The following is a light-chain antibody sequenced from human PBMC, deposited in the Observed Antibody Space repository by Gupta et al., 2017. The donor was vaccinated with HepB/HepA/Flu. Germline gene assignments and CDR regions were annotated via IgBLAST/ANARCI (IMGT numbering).Light chain of an antibody. CDR3: QSYDSSLSGWV. CDR1: SSNIGAGYD. J-gene: IGLJ3*02. Sequence: QSVLTQPPSVSGSPGQRVNISCTGSSSNIGAGYDVQWYQQLPGTAPKLLIYGNSNRPSGVPDRFSGSKSGTSASLAITGLQAEDEADYYCQSYDSSLSGWVFGGWTKLTVL. CDR2: GNS. V-gene: IGLV1-40*01.